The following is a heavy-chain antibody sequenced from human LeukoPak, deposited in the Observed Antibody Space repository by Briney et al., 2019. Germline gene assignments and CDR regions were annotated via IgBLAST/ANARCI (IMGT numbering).Heavy chain of an antibody. J-gene: IGHJ4*02. CDR3: ARATRGYDTGRDLDY. V-gene: IGHV1-46*02. CDR1: GYSFYDFR. CDR2: INPSGENK. D-gene: IGHD3-10*01. Sequence: GASVKVSCKASGYSFYDFRMHWVRQAPRQGLEWMGVINPSGENKRYAQKFQGRVTLTRDMSTSTVHMELSSLRSEDTAVYYCARATRGYDTGRDLDYWGQGTLVTVSS.